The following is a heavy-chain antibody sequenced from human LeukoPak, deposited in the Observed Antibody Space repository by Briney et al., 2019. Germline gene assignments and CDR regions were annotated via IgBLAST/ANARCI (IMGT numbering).Heavy chain of an antibody. J-gene: IGHJ2*01. CDR3: ARVRTEWYIDL. Sequence: GGSLRLSCTAPGFIFSTYWMTWVRQAPGMGLEWVANIRQDGIEQFYVDSVKGRFTISRDNADNSLYLQLNSLRAEDTAVYYCARVRTEWYIDLWGRGTLVTVSS. CDR1: GFIFSTYW. D-gene: IGHD1-1*01. V-gene: IGHV3-7*01. CDR2: IRQDGIEQ.